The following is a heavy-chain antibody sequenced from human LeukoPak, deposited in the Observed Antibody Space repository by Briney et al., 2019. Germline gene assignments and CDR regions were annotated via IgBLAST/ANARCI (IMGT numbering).Heavy chain of an antibody. CDR3: ASMVRGVILYYFDY. D-gene: IGHD3-10*01. Sequence: PSETLSLTCAVYGGSFSGYYWSWIRQPPGKGLEWIGEINHSGSTNYNPSLKSRVTISVDTSKNQFSLKLSSVTAADTAVYYCASMVRGVILYYFDYWGQGTLVTVSS. CDR1: GGSFSGYY. V-gene: IGHV4-34*01. CDR2: INHSGST. J-gene: IGHJ4*02.